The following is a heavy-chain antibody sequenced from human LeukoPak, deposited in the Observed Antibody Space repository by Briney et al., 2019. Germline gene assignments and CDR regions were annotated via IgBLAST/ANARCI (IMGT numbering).Heavy chain of an antibody. Sequence: GGSLRLSCAASGFTFSRYWMAWVRQAPGKGLEWVANIRGDAGDKGSADSVKGRFTISRDNDKNSLHLQMNSLTAEDTAVYYCARDVRDALDFWGQGTLVVVSS. CDR1: GFTFSRYW. J-gene: IGHJ4*02. CDR2: IRGDAGDK. V-gene: IGHV3-7*01. D-gene: IGHD2-21*01. CDR3: ARDVRDALDF.